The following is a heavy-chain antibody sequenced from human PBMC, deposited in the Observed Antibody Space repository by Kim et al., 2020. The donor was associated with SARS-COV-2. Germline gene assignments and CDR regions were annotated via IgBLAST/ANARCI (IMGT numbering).Heavy chain of an antibody. J-gene: IGHJ4*02. CDR1: GFPFSSFA. V-gene: IGHV3-23*01. Sequence: GGSLRLSCAASGFPFSSFAMSWVRQAPGRGLEWVSTISNRESGDYPHYANSVKGRFTVSRDNFKSMLYLQMNALRAEDTAVYCCVRDLTYDYSHWGQGTLVTVSS. CDR3: VRDLTYDYSH. D-gene: IGHD2-21*01. CDR2: ISNRESGDYP.